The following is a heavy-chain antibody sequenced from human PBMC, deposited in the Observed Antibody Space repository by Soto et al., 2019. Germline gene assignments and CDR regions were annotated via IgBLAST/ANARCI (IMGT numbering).Heavy chain of an antibody. J-gene: IGHJ6*02. CDR1: GYTFTRYA. V-gene: IGHV1-3*01. D-gene: IGHD6-13*01. Sequence: ASVKVSCKASGYTFTRYAMHWVHQAPGQRLEWMGWINAGNGNTKYSQKFQDRVTITRDTSASTAYMELSSLRSEDTAVYYCASSNIVAAPYGMDVWGQGTTVTVS. CDR3: ASSNIVAAPYGMDV. CDR2: INAGNGNT.